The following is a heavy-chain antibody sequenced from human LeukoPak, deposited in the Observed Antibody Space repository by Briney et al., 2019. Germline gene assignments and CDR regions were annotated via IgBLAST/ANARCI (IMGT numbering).Heavy chain of an antibody. J-gene: IGHJ4*02. Sequence: SVKVSCKASGGTFSSYAISWVRQAPGQGLEWMGGIIPIFGTANYAQKFQGRVTITTDESTSTDYMAMSRLRSEDTAVYYCARGEWELTSIDYWGQGTRVTVSS. V-gene: IGHV1-69*05. CDR2: IIPIFGTA. CDR3: ARGEWELTSIDY. D-gene: IGHD1-26*01. CDR1: GGTFSSYA.